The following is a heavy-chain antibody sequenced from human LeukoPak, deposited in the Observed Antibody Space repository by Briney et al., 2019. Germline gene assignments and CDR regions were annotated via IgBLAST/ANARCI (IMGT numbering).Heavy chain of an antibody. CDR3: ARDRCTSTTCYLFDY. V-gene: IGHV3-30*01. D-gene: IGHD2/OR15-2a*01. CDR1: GFIFSTSA. Sequence: GGSLRLACAASGFIFSTSAKRWVRQAPGKGLEWVAVISSNGSDTNYADSVKGRFTISRDNSKNTPYLEMNSLRSEDTAVYYCARDRCTSTTCYLFDYWGQGTLVIVSS. CDR2: ISSNGSDT. J-gene: IGHJ4*02.